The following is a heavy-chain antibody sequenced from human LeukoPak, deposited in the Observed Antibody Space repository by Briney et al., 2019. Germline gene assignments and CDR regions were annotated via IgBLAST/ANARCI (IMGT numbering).Heavy chain of an antibody. CDR3: AELGITMIGGV. V-gene: IGHV3-48*03. Sequence: GGSLRLSCAASGFTFSSYAMSWVRQAPGKGLEWVSYISSSGSTIYYADSVKGRFTISRDNAKNSLYLQMNSPRAEDTAVYYCAELGITMIGGVWGKGTTVTISS. CDR1: GFTFSSYA. CDR2: ISSSGSTI. D-gene: IGHD3-10*02. J-gene: IGHJ6*04.